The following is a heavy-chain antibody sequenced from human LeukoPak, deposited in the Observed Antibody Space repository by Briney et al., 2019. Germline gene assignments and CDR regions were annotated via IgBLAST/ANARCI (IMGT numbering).Heavy chain of an antibody. CDR3: ARVGPWGSFDY. D-gene: IGHD7-27*01. CDR2: INPSGGST. Sequence: ASVKLSCTASGYTFTSYYMHWVRQAPGPGLEWMGIINPSGGSTSYAQKFQGRVTMTRDTSTSTVYMELSSLRSEDTAVYYCARVGPWGSFDYWGQGTLVTVSS. J-gene: IGHJ4*02. V-gene: IGHV1-46*03. CDR1: GYTFTSYY.